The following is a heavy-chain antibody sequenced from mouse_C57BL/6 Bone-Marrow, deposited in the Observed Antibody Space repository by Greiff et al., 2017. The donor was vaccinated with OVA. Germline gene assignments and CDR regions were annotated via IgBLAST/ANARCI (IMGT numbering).Heavy chain of an antibody. V-gene: IGHV1-15*01. CDR1: GYTFTDYE. J-gene: IGHJ2*01. CDR3: TIGSGSYYGSSYNY. D-gene: IGHD1-1*01. CDR2: IDPETGGT. Sequence: QVQLQQSGAELVRPGASVTLSRKASGYTFTDYEMHWVKQTPVHGLEWIGAIDPETGGTAYNQKFKGKAILTADKSSSTAYMELRSLTSEDSAVYYCTIGSGSYYGSSYNYWGQGTTLTVSS.